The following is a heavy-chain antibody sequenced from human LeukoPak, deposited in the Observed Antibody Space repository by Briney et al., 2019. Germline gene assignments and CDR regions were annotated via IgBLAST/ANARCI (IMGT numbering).Heavy chain of an antibody. D-gene: IGHD3-3*01. V-gene: IGHV3-23*01. Sequence: GGSLRLSCAASGFTFSSHAMAWVRQAPGKGPEWVSAIGGSSGSTYYADSVKGRFTISRDNSKNTVYLQMNYLRADDTAVYYCARDPGVVAFHYLDFWGQGTLVTVSS. CDR1: GFTFSSHA. CDR3: ARDPGVVAFHYLDF. CDR2: IGGSSGST. J-gene: IGHJ4*02.